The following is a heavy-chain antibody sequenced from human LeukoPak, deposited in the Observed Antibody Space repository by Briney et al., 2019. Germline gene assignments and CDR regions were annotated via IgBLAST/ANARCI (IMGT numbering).Heavy chain of an antibody. D-gene: IGHD5-18*01. V-gene: IGHV2-5*01. CDR2: IYGNDDK. Sequence: SGPTLVNPTQTLTLTCTFSGFSLSTSRVLVGWIRQRPGKALQWLAFIYGNDDKRYSPSLKSRLTISKDTSKNQVVLTMTNVDPMDTATYYCAHKSVDTSFDYWGQGTLVTVSS. J-gene: IGHJ4*02. CDR1: GFSLSTSRVL. CDR3: AHKSVDTSFDY.